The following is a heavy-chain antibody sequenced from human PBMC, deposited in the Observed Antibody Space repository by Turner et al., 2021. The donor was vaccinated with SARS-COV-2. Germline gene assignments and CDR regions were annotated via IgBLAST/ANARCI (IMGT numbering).Heavy chain of an antibody. CDR2: IFYSGST. CDR1: GGSISSYY. V-gene: IGHV4-59*01. D-gene: IGHD6-19*01. Sequence: QVQLQQSGPGLVKPSETLSLTCTDSGGSISSYYWSWIRQSPGKGLEWIGYIFYSGSTKYNPALEGRVTISVDTSKNQFSLKLDSMTTADTAVYFCARDRFRDSVAGTKRNYKYGMDVWGQGTTVTVSS. CDR3: ARDRFRDSVAGTKRNYKYGMDV. J-gene: IGHJ6*02.